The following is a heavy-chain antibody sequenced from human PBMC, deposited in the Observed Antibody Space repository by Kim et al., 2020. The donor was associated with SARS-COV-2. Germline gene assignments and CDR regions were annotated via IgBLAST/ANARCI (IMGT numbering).Heavy chain of an antibody. J-gene: IGHJ4*02. CDR2: GGST. V-gene: IGHV3-23*01. CDR3: AKPSGGGH. D-gene: IGHD2-15*01. Sequence: GGSTYYAASVNGRFTISRDNSKNTLYLQMKSLRAEDTAVYYCAKPSGGGHWGQGTLVTVSS.